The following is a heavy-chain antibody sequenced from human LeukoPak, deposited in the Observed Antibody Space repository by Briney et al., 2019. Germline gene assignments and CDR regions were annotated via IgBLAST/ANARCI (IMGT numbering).Heavy chain of an antibody. CDR3: ARDIAGGYYGGD. CDR1: GGSISSSSYY. CDR2: IYYSGST. V-gene: IGHV4-39*07. J-gene: IGHJ4*02. Sequence: SETLSLTCTVSGGSISSSSYYWGWIRQPPGKGLEWIGSIYYSGSTYYNPSLKSRVTISVDTSKNQFSLKLSSVTAADTAVYYCARDIAGGYYGGDWGQGTLVTVSS. D-gene: IGHD3-22*01.